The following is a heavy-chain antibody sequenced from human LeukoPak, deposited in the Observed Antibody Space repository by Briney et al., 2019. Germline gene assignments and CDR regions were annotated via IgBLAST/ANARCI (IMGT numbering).Heavy chain of an antibody. Sequence: SETLSLTCTVSGGSISSSSYYWGWIRQPPGKGLEWIGSIYYSGSTYYNPSLKSRVTISVDTSKNQFSLKLSSVTAADTAVYYCARAGGAATDDAFDIWGQGTMVTVSS. D-gene: IGHD1-26*01. V-gene: IGHV4-39*07. CDR2: IYYSGST. CDR1: GGSISSSSYY. CDR3: ARAGGAATDDAFDI. J-gene: IGHJ3*02.